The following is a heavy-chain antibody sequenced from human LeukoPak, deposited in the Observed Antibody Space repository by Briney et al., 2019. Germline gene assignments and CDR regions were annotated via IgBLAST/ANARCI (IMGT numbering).Heavy chain of an antibody. CDR3: ARAHLYSGSYYFDY. Sequence: PGGSLRLSCAASGFTFSSYAMSWVRQAPGKGLEWVSVIYSGGSTYYADSVKGRFTISRDNSKNTLYLQMNSLRAEDTAVYYCARAHLYSGSYYFDYWGQGTLVTVSS. CDR2: IYSGGST. J-gene: IGHJ4*02. CDR1: GFTFSSYA. D-gene: IGHD1-26*01. V-gene: IGHV3-53*01.